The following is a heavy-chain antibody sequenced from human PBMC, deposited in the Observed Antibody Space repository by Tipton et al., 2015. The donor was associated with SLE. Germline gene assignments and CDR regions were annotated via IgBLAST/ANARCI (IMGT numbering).Heavy chain of an antibody. D-gene: IGHD4-23*01. CDR2: VSYLGST. Sequence: TLSLTCAVYGGSFSGYYWSWIRQPPGKGLEWIGSVSYLGSTSYNATLQSRVTISIDTSKKHFSLKLTSVTAADTAVYYCAREGAGGGYFEHWGQGILVTVSS. J-gene: IGHJ4*02. CDR1: GGSFSGYY. CDR3: AREGAGGGYFEH. V-gene: IGHV4-34*01.